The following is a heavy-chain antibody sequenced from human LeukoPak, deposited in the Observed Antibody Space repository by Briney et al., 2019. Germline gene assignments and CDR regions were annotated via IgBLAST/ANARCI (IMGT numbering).Heavy chain of an antibody. D-gene: IGHD3-16*02. CDR3: ARENASFDY. CDR2: IYHSGST. Sequence: ASETLSLTCTVSGYSISSGYYWGWIRQPPGKGLEWIGSIYHSGSTYYNPSLKSRVTISVDTSKNQFSLKLSSVTAADTAVYYCARENASFDYWGQGTLVTVSS. CDR1: GYSISSGYY. J-gene: IGHJ4*02. V-gene: IGHV4-38-2*02.